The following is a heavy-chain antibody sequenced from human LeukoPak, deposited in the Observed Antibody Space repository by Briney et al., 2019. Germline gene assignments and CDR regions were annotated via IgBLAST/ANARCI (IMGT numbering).Heavy chain of an antibody. Sequence: SETLSLTCAVSGYSISSSNWWGWIRQPPGKGLEWNGEINHSGSTNYNPSLKSRVTISVDTSKNQFSLKLSSVTAADTAVYYCARQKSAMALYYFDYWGQGTLVTVSS. CDR2: INHSGST. J-gene: IGHJ4*02. CDR1: GYSISSSNW. CDR3: ARQKSAMALYYFDY. V-gene: IGHV4-4*02. D-gene: IGHD5-18*01.